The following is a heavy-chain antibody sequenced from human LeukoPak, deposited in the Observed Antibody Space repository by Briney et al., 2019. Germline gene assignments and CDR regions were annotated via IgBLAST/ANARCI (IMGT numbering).Heavy chain of an antibody. CDR1: GFTFSSYG. D-gene: IGHD2-2*01. CDR2: IRYDGSNK. J-gene: IGHJ4*02. V-gene: IGHV3-30*02. Sequence: GGSLRLSCAASGFTFSSYGMHWVRQAPGKGLEWVAFIRYDGSNKYYADSVKGRFTISRDNSKNTLYLQMNSLRAEDTAVYYCAKDPGVPAGNGEDFDYWGQGTLVTVSS. CDR3: AKDPGVPAGNGEDFDY.